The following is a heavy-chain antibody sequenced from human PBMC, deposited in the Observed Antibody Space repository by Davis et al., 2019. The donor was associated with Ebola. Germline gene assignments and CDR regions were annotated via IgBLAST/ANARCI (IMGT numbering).Heavy chain of an antibody. CDR2: INPSGGST. J-gene: IGHJ6*02. Sequence: ASVKVSCKASGYTFTSYDINWVRQATGQGLEWMGIINPSGGSTSYAQKFQGRVTMTRDTSTSTVYMELSSLRSEDTAVYYCARFFWDYDFWSGGYGMDVWGQGTTVTVSS. CDR3: ARFFWDYDFWSGGYGMDV. D-gene: IGHD3-3*01. CDR1: GYTFTSYD. V-gene: IGHV1-46*01.